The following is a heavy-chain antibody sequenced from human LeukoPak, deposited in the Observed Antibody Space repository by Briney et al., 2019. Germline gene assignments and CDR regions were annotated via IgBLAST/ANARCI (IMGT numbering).Heavy chain of an antibody. CDR3: AKSGPELPSYFYSYMDV. CDR1: GFTFSNYA. J-gene: IGHJ6*03. V-gene: IGHV3-23*01. D-gene: IGHD1-7*01. Sequence: GGSLRLSCAASGFTFSNYAMTWVRQAPGKGLEWVSGISGSGGSTYYADSVKGRFTISRDNSKNTLYLQMNSLRAEDTAIYYCAKSGPELPSYFYSYMDVWGKGTTVTVSS. CDR2: ISGSGGST.